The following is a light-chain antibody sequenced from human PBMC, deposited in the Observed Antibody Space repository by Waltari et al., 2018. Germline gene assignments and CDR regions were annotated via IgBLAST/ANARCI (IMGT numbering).Light chain of an antibody. CDR1: QSVSSS. V-gene: IGKV3-11*01. Sequence: EIVLTQSPATLSLSPGDRATLSCRASQSVSSSLAWYQQKPGQAPRLLIYSASNRATGIPARFSGSGSGTDFTLTISNLEPEDFAVYYCQQRSNWPLTFGGGTKVEIK. CDR2: SAS. J-gene: IGKJ4*01. CDR3: QQRSNWPLT.